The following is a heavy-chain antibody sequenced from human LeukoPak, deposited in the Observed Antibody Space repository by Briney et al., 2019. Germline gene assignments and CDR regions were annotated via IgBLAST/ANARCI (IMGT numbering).Heavy chain of an antibody. CDR1: GFTFSSYW. D-gene: IGHD4-23*01. Sequence: GGSLRLSCAASGFTFSSYWMSWVRQAPGKGLEWVANIKQDGSEKYYVDSVKGRFTISRDNAKNSLYLQMNSLRAEDTAVYYCAKDSSTVVTLYYFDYWGQGTLVTVSS. J-gene: IGHJ4*02. V-gene: IGHV3-7*01. CDR2: IKQDGSEK. CDR3: AKDSSTVVTLYYFDY.